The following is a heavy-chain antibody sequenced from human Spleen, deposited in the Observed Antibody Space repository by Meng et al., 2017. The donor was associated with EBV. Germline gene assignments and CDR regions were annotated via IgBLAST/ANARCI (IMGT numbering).Heavy chain of an antibody. D-gene: IGHD6-19*01. J-gene: IGHJ5*02. Sequence: QLREPGPGQVKPSETLSLTCTVSGDSIGSFYYWGWIRQPPGRGLEWIGSVHYTGSTYYSPSLKSRVTVSVDTSKNQFSLRLTSVTAADTAVYYCARPFPSWQSPRLDPFGAWGQGTLVTVSS. CDR2: VHYTGST. CDR3: ARPFPSWQSPRLDPFGA. CDR1: GDSIGSFYY. V-gene: IGHV4-39*01.